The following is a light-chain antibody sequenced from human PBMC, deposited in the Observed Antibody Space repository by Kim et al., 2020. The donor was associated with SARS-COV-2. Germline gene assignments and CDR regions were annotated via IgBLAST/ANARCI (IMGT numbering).Light chain of an antibody. J-gene: IGKJ1*01. CDR1: QSISSH. CDR2: DAS. V-gene: IGKV1-39*01. Sequence: ASVGDRSPLTCRASQSISSHLHWYQHKAGKAPQLLISDASTLQGGVPSRFSGVGSETYFTLTITGLQPEDIATYHCQQTYSTPWTFGLGTKVDIK. CDR3: QQTYSTPWT.